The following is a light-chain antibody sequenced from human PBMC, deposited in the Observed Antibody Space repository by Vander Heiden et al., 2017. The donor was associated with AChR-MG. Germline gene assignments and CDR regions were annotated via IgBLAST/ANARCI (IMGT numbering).Light chain of an antibody. Sequence: DIQMTQSPSSLSASRGDRVTITCRASQGIANSLAWYQQKPGKAPRLLVHSASKLQSGVPSRFSGSGSGTFYILTINTLQPEDFATYFCQQYAGTPQTFGQGTNVDLK. CDR2: SAS. CDR3: QQYAGTPQT. J-gene: IGKJ1*01. V-gene: IGKV1-NL1*01. CDR1: QGIANS.